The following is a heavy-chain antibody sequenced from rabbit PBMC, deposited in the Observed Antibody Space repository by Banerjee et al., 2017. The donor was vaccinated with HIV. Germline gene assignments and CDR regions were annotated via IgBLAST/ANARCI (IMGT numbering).Heavy chain of an antibody. J-gene: IGHJ4*01. Sequence: QSLAESGGDLVKPGASLTLTCTASGFSFSSSYDMCWVRQAPGKGLEWIGFIYTGDDGTNYASWAKGRFTISKTSSTTVTLQITSLTAADTATYFCARDAGDSFSVHFNLRGPGTLVTVS. CDR3: ARDAGDSFSVHFNL. CDR1: GFSFSSSYD. D-gene: IGHD8-1*01. CDR2: IYTGDDGT. V-gene: IGHV1S40*01.